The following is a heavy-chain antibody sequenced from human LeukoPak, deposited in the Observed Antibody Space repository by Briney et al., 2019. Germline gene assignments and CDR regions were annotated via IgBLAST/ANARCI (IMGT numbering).Heavy chain of an antibody. J-gene: IGHJ4*02. CDR3: AKDSSGYYFDY. V-gene: IGHV3-23*01. CDR2: ISGSGGST. Sequence: GGSLRLSCAACGFTFSSYAMSWVRQAPGKGREGVSAISGSGGSTYYADCVKGRFTISRDNPKNTLYLQMNSVRAEDTAVYYCAKDSSGYYFDYWGQGTLVTVSS. CDR1: GFTFSSYA. D-gene: IGHD3-22*01.